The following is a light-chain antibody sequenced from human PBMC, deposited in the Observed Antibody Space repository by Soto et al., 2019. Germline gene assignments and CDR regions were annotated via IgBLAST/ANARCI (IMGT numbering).Light chain of an antibody. Sequence: DIVLTQSPSTLSFCPWSRPTLSLMASQSVSSYLAGYQQRPGQAPRLLIYDTSTRATGIPARFSGSGSGTEFTPTISSLQSADFAVYYCQQYHNWPRTFGQGTKVDIK. J-gene: IGKJ1*01. CDR2: DTS. CDR3: QQYHNWPRT. CDR1: QSVSSY. V-gene: IGKV3-15*01.